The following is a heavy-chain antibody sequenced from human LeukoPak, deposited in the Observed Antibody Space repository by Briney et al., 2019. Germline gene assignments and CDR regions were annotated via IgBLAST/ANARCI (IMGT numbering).Heavy chain of an antibody. J-gene: IGHJ6*02. V-gene: IGHV4-59*01. Sequence: PSETLSLTCTVSGGSISSYYWSWIRQPPGKGLEWIGYIYYSGSTNYNPSLKSRVTISVDTSKNQFSLKLSSVTAADTAVYYCASTYYDFWSGYPVFYYGMDIWGQGTTVTVSS. CDR2: IYYSGST. CDR1: GGSISSYY. D-gene: IGHD3-3*01. CDR3: ASTYYDFWSGYPVFYYGMDI.